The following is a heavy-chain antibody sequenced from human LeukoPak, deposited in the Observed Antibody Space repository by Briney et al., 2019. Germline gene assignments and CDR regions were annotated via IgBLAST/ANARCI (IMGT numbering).Heavy chain of an antibody. CDR3: ARQNLRYYYGSGSHYDY. J-gene: IGHJ4*02. V-gene: IGHV4-39*01. D-gene: IGHD3-10*01. CDR1: GGSISSSSYY. Sequence: SETLSLTCTVSGGSISSSSYYWGWIRQPPGKGLEWIGSIYNSGSTYYNPSLKSRVTISVDTSKNQFSLKLSSVTAADTAVYYCARQNLRYYYGSGSHYDYWGQGTLVTVSS. CDR2: IYNSGST.